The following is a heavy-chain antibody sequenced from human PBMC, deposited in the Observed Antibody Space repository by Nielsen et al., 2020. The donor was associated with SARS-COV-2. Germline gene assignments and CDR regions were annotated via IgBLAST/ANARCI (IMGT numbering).Heavy chain of an antibody. CDR3: AKISGSQRHYFDF. V-gene: IGHV3-43D*03. CDR1: GFTFDDYT. J-gene: IGHJ4*02. D-gene: IGHD1-26*01. CDR2: ITWDGSAR. Sequence: GESLKISCAASGFTFDDYTMYWVRQAPGKGLEWLSVITWDGSARYYADSVKGRFTTSRDNSKNTLYLQLNSLRAEDTAVFYCAKISGSQRHYFDFWGQGALVTVSS.